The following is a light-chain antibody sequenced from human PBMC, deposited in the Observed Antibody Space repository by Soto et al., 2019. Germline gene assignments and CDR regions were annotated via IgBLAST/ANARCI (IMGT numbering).Light chain of an antibody. CDR2: GVS. CDR1: PRFSGTS. V-gene: IGKV3-20*01. CDR3: HQYDNSHWR. Sequence: EIVLTQSPGTLSLSPGERATLPCRASPRFSGTSLAWYQQKPGQAHRLLIYGVSNRATGIPDRFSGSGSGTDFTLTISRLEPEDFAFYYCHQYDNSHWRVGQGPKAEIK. J-gene: IGKJ1*01.